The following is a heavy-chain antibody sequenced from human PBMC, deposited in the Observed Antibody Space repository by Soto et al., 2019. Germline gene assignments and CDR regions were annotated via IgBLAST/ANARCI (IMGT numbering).Heavy chain of an antibody. D-gene: IGHD1-20*01. CDR1: GFTFSSYW. CDR2: VNSDGSTT. J-gene: IGHJ5*02. Sequence: EVQLVESGGGLVQPGGSLRLSCAASGFTFSSYWMHWVRQAPGKGLVWVSRVNSDGSTTAYADSVKGRFTISRDNTKNTLYLQMNSLRAEDTAVYFCARDPIAGRDNWFDPWGQGTLVTVSS. V-gene: IGHV3-74*01. CDR3: ARDPIAGRDNWFDP.